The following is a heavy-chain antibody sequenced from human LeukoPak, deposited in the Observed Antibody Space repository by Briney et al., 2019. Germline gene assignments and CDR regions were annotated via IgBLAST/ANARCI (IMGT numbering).Heavy chain of an antibody. CDR3: AREGDAFDI. Sequence: GGSLRLSCAASGFTFSSYEMNWVRQAPGEGLEWVSYISSSGSTIYYADSVKGRFTISRDNAKNSLYLQMNSLRAEDTAVYYCAREGDAFDIWGQGTMVTVSS. J-gene: IGHJ3*02. CDR2: ISSSGSTI. V-gene: IGHV3-48*03. CDR1: GFTFSSYE.